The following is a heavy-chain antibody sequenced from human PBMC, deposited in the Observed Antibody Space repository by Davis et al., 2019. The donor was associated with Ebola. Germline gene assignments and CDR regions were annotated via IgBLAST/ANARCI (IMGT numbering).Heavy chain of an antibody. CDR2: LCTSAAT. CDR1: GFIFRSYV. V-gene: IGHV3-23*01. J-gene: IGHJ3*02. CDR3: AKDTSNIWFDI. D-gene: IGHD1-26*01. Sequence: GESLKISCAASGFIFRSYVMSWVRQAPGKGLEWVSTLCTSAATYYADSVKGRFTISRDNSKNTLYLQMNGLRVEDTAIYYCAKDTSNIWFDIWGQGTMVTVSS.